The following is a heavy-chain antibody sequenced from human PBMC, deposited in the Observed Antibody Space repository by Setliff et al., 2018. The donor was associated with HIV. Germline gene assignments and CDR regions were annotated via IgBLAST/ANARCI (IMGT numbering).Heavy chain of an antibody. CDR1: GFTFSTYP. CDR2: ISGSGGSI. D-gene: IGHD2-15*01. V-gene: IGHV3-23*01. Sequence: PGGSLRLSCAASGFTFSTYPMSWVRQAPGKGLEWVSGISGSGGSIYYADSVRGRFTISRDDAEKSVYLQMNSLRAEDTAVYYCARAGVVEGYYYYYYMDVWGKGTTVTVSS. J-gene: IGHJ6*03. CDR3: ARAGVVEGYYYYYYMDV.